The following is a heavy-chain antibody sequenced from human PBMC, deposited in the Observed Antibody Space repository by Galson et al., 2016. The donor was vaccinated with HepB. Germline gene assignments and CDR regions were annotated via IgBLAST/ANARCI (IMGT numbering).Heavy chain of an antibody. CDR3: ARLYYYDSTTYYYMDV. CDR1: GFTFTTYG. D-gene: IGHD3-22*01. CDR2: IWYDGSNK. J-gene: IGHJ6*03. Sequence: SLRLSCATSGFTFTTYGMHWVRQAPGKGLEWVAVIWYDGSNKDYADSVKGRFTTSRDNSKNTVYLQMSSLRAEDTAVYYCARLYYYDSTTYYYMDVWGKGTTVIVSS. V-gene: IGHV3-33*01.